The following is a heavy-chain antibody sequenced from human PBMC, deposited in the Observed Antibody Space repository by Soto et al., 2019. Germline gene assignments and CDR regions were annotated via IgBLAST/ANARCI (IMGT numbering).Heavy chain of an antibody. Sequence: PSETLSLTCTVSGGSISSSRCHWSWIRQPPGKGLEWIGTFYYSGSTYYNPSLESRVTISVDTSKNQFSLKVSSVTAADTAVYYCARLGGYCTITSCYGYYGMDVWGQGTTVTVSS. CDR3: ARLGGYCTITSCYGYYGMDV. V-gene: IGHV4-39*01. D-gene: IGHD2-2*01. CDR2: FYYSGST. J-gene: IGHJ6*02. CDR1: GGSISSSRCH.